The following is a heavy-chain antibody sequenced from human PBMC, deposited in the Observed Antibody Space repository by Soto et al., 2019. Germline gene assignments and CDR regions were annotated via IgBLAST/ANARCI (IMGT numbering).Heavy chain of an antibody. CDR3: ARHPFYDEIFLDY. CDR1: GGSISSYY. J-gene: IGHJ4*02. D-gene: IGHD3-16*01. Sequence: ETLSLTCTVSGGSISSYYWSWIRQPPGKGLEWIGYIYYSGSTNYNPSLKSRVTISVDTSKNQFSLKLSSVTAADTAVYYCARHPFYDEIFLDYWGQGTLVTVSS. CDR2: IYYSGST. V-gene: IGHV4-59*08.